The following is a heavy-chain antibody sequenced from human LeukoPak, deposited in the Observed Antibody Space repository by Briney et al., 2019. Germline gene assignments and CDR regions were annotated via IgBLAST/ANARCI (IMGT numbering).Heavy chain of an antibody. V-gene: IGHV4-30-4*01. CDR3: ARVGGDLYYYGMDV. CDR1: GGSISSGDYY. CDR2: IYYSGST. Sequence: PSETLSLTCTVSGGSISSGDYYWSWIRQPPGKGLEWIGYIYYSGSTYYNPSLKSRVTISVDTSKNQFSLKLSSVTAADTAVYYCARVGGDLYYYGMDVWGQGTTVTVPS. D-gene: IGHD2-21*02. J-gene: IGHJ6*02.